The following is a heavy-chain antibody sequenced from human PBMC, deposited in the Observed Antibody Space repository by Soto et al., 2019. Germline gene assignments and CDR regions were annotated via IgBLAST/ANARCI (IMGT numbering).Heavy chain of an antibody. V-gene: IGHV4-31*03. CDR3: SRGILV. J-gene: IGHJ4*02. CDR2: ISYGGST. CDR1: GGSINSGGYC. Sequence: QVQLQESGPGLVKPSQTLSLTCTVSGGSINSGGYCWSWIRQHPGKGLDWVGCISYGGSTSYNPSLESRVTTSVDTSKTQSSLKLTSVTAADTAVFYCSRGILVWGQGALITVSS. D-gene: IGHD5-18*01.